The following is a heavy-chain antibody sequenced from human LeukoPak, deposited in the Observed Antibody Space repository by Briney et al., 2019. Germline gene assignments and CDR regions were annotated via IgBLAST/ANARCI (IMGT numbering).Heavy chain of an antibody. Sequence: GGSLRLSCAASGFTFSNHWMHWVGQAPGQGLVWVSDISNDGSSSSYADYVKGQFTIHRDNDKNTLYLQMSSLRVDDTAMYYCVRDRGGPDYWGQGTLVTVSS. D-gene: IGHD2-15*01. CDR1: GFTFSNHW. J-gene: IGHJ4*02. CDR3: VRDRGGPDY. V-gene: IGHV3-74*01. CDR2: ISNDGSSS.